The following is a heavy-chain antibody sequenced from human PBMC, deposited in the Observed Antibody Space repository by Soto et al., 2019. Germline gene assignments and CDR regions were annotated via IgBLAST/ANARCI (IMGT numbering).Heavy chain of an antibody. CDR2: IRSKGNNYAT. J-gene: IGHJ2*01. CDR1: GFTFSASA. CDR3: PRFASTLSWFFDL. Sequence: EVQLVESGGGLVQPGGSLKLSCAASGFTFSASAMHWVRRASGKGLEWVGRIRSKGNNYATEYGASVNGRFTISRDDSKNTAYLQMNSLKTEDTAVYYCPRFASTLSWFFDLWGRGSLVTVSS. D-gene: IGHD3-10*01. V-gene: IGHV3-73*02.